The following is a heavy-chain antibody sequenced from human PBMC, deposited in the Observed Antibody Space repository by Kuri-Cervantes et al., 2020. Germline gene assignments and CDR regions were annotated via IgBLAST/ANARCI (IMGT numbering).Heavy chain of an antibody. Sequence: GESLKISCAASGFTFSSYSMNWVRQAPGKGLGWVSSISSSSSYIYYADSVKGRFTISRDNAKNSLYLQMNSLRAEDTAVYYRARAPGGYYYGMDVWGQGTTVTVSS. D-gene: IGHD3-10*01. CDR3: ARAPGGYYYGMDV. V-gene: IGHV3-21*01. CDR2: ISSSSSYI. CDR1: GFTFSSYS. J-gene: IGHJ6*02.